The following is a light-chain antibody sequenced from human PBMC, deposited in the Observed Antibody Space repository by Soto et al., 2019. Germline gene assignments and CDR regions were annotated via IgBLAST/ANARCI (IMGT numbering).Light chain of an antibody. CDR3: GSFTTNRIWV. J-gene: IGLJ3*02. CDR2: NNN. V-gene: IGLV1-47*02. CDR1: SSNIGSNF. Sequence: QSDLTQPPSASGAPGQRVTVSCSGGSSNIGSNFVYWYQQLPGTAPKLLIYNNNQRPSGVPDRFSGSKSGTSASLAISGLRSEDEAYYICGSFTTNRIWVFGGGTKLTVL.